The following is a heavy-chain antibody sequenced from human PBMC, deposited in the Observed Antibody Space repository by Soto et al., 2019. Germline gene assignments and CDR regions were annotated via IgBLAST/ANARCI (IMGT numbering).Heavy chain of an antibody. Sequence: EVQLLESGGGLVQHGGSLRLSCAASGFTFSSYAMTWVRQAPGKGLEWVSAISGSGGSTYYADSVKGRFTISRDNSKNTLYLQMNSLRAEDTAVYYCVKCFSGWWVDYWGQGTLVTVSS. CDR2: ISGSGGST. J-gene: IGHJ4*02. CDR1: GFTFSSYA. V-gene: IGHV3-23*01. CDR3: VKCFSGWWVDY. D-gene: IGHD6-19*01.